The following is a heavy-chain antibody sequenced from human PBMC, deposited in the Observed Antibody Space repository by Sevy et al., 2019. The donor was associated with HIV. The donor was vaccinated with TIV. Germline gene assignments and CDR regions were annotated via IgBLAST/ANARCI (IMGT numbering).Heavy chain of an antibody. CDR3: ARADPYYYDSSGYYYFDY. CDR1: GDSVSSNSAA. J-gene: IGHJ4*02. CDR2: TYYRSKWYN. D-gene: IGHD3-22*01. Sequence: SQTLSLTCAISGDSVSSNSAAWNWIRQSPSRGLEWLGRTYYRSKWYNDYAVSVKSRITINPDTSKNQFPLRLNSVTPEDTAVYYCARADPYYYDSSGYYYFDYWGQGTLVTVSS. V-gene: IGHV6-1*01.